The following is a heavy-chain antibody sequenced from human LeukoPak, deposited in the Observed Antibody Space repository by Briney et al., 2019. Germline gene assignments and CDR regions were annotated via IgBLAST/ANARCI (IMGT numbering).Heavy chain of an antibody. CDR1: GYTFTGYY. CDR2: INPNSGGT. CDR3: ARGKITIFGVVISDWFDP. D-gene: IGHD3-3*01. J-gene: IGHJ5*02. Sequence: GASVKVSCKASGYTFTGYYMHWVRQAPGQGLEWMGWINPNSGGTNYAQKFQGRVTMTRDTSISAAYMELSRLRSDDTAVYYCARGKITIFGVVISDWFDPWGQGTLVTVSS. V-gene: IGHV1-2*02.